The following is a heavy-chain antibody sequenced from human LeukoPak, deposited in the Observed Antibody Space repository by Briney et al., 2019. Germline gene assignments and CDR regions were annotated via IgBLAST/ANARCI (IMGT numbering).Heavy chain of an antibody. J-gene: IGHJ4*02. CDR3: ARVLGSSGWYSSEEIDY. V-gene: IGHV1-2*02. CDR1: GYTFTGYY. CDR2: INPNSGGT. D-gene: IGHD6-19*01. Sequence: ASVKVSCKASGYTFTGYYMHWVRQAPGQGLEWMGWINPNSGGTNYAQKFQGRVTMTRDTSISTAYMELSRLRSDDTAVYYCARVLGSSGWYSSEEIDYWGQGTLVTVSS.